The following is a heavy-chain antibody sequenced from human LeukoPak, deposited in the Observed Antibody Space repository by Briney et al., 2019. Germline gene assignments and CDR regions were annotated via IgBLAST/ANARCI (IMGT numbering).Heavy chain of an antibody. CDR3: AKGGYIGYNGLFDM. J-gene: IGHJ3*02. V-gene: IGHV3-23*01. Sequence: GGSLRLSCAASGFTFSTYIVSWVRQAPGKGLQWVSAISSGGTATYYADSVRGRFTISRDDSKNMVYLQMNSLRAEDTATYYCAKGGYIGYNGLFDMWGKGTMVTVSS. CDR1: GFTFSTYI. CDR2: ISSGGTAT. D-gene: IGHD5-24*01.